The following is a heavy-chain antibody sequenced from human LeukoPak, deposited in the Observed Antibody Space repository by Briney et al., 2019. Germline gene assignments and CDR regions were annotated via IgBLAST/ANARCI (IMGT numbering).Heavy chain of an antibody. CDR1: GFTFSSYS. J-gene: IGHJ5*02. V-gene: IGHV3-48*01. CDR2: ISSASNTI. D-gene: IGHD3-10*01. Sequence: PGGPLRLSCAASGFTFSSYSMNWVRQAPGKGLEWISYISSASNTIYYADSVTGRFTISRDNAKNSVYLQMNSLRAEDTAMYYCARDGWFGDYNWFDPWGQGTLVTVSS. CDR3: ARDGWFGDYNWFDP.